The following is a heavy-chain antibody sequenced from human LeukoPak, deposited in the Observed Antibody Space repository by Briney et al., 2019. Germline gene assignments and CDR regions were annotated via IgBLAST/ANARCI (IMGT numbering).Heavy chain of an antibody. Sequence: GGSLRLSCAASGFTFSDYYMSWVRQAPGKGLEWVLYINSSGSTIYYADSVKGRFTISRDNAKNSLYLQMNSLRAEDTAVYYCARDRQRWGLELLRAYFDYWGQGTLVTVSS. V-gene: IGHV3-11*04. CDR2: INSSGSTI. D-gene: IGHD1-7*01. CDR3: ARDRQRWGLELLRAYFDY. CDR1: GFTFSDYY. J-gene: IGHJ4*02.